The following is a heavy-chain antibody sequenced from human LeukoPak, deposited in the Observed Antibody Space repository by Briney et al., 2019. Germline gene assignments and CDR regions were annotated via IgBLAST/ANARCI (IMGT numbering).Heavy chain of an antibody. Sequence: GGSLRLSCAASGFTFSSYSMNWVRQAPGKGLEWVSSISSSSSYIYYADSVKGRFTISRDNAKNSLYLQMNSLRAEDTAVYYCARGPLRITIFGVPTYYYYYGMDVWGQGTTVTVSS. J-gene: IGHJ6*02. CDR2: ISSSSSYI. CDR1: GFTFSSYS. V-gene: IGHV3-21*01. CDR3: ARGPLRITIFGVPTYYYYYGMDV. D-gene: IGHD3-3*01.